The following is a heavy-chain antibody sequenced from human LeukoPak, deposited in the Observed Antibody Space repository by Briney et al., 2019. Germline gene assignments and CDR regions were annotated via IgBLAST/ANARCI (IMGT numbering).Heavy chain of an antibody. CDR1: AGTFSSYA. J-gene: IGHJ4*02. V-gene: IGHV1-69*05. CDR2: IIAIFGTA. CDR3: ARAYSSSREFDY. D-gene: IGHD6-6*01. Sequence: SVKVSCKASAGTFSSYAISWVRQAPGQGLEWMGRIIAIFGTANYAQKSQGRVTITTDESTSTAYMELSSLRSEDTAVYYCARAYSSSREFDYWGQGTLVTVSS.